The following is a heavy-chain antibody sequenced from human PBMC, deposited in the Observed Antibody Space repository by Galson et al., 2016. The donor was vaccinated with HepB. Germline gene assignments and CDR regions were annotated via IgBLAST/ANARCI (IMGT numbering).Heavy chain of an antibody. J-gene: IGHJ4*02. CDR1: GFSFNKYH. CDR3: AGDSGRTGAWDF. Sequence: SLRLSCAASGFSFNKYHMNWARQAPGKGLEWVAYIGSSGRPTFYRDSVKGRFTISRDNAQNSLYLDLSDLRAEDSAVYYCAGDSGRTGAWDFWGQGTLVTVSS. V-gene: IGHV3-48*03. CDR2: IGSSGRPT. D-gene: IGHD1-14*01.